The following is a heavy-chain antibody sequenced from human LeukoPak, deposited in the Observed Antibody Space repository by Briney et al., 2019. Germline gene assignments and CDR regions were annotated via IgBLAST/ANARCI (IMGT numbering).Heavy chain of an antibody. CDR3: ARVGDLRYYYYMDV. CDR2: IYYSGST. CDR1: GGSISSGSYY. Sequence: PSETLSLTCTVSGGSISSGSYYWGWIRQPPGKGLEWIGSIYYSGSTYYNPSLKSRVTISVDTSKNQFSLKLSSVTAADTAVYYCARVGDLRYYYYMDVWGKGTTVTVSS. J-gene: IGHJ6*03. V-gene: IGHV4-39*07. D-gene: IGHD3-10*01.